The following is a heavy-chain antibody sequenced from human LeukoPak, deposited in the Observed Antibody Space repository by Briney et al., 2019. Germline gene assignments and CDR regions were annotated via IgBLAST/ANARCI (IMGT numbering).Heavy chain of an antibody. CDR3: VKRLTVGFGGAHCFDY. V-gene: IGHV3-64D*06. D-gene: IGHD3-10*01. CDR2: ISSNGDNT. CDR1: GFIFNNYA. J-gene: IGHJ4*02. Sequence: AGGSLRLPCSASGFIFNNYAMHWVRQAPGKGLEYVSVISSNGDNTYYADSVKGRFTISRDNSENTLYLQMSSLRVEDTAIYYCVKRLTVGFGGAHCFDYWGPGTLVTVSS.